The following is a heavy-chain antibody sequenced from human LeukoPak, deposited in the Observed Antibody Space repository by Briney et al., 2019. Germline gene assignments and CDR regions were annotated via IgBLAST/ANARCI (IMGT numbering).Heavy chain of an antibody. J-gene: IGHJ4*02. V-gene: IGHV3-23*01. CDR2: TGAGGGNR. D-gene: IGHD3-22*01. Sequence: GGSLRLSCAASGFTPSRYAMRSVRQAPGKGLEWVSGTGAGGGNRYYADSVRGRFTISRDNSKNTLYLQMSSLRAEDTAVYYCAKMSGYYWGVHWGQGTLVTVSS. CDR1: GFTPSRYA. CDR3: AKMSGYYWGVH.